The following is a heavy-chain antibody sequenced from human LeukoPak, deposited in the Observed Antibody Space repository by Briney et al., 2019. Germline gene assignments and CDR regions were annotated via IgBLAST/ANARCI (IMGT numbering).Heavy chain of an antibody. Sequence: GGSLRLSCAASGFTFRSYWMHWVRQAPGKGLLWISRINSDGSSISYADSVKGRFTISRDNAKNTLYLQMNSLRAEDTAVYYCNHGSGSYPRYWGQGTLVTVSS. CDR1: GFTFRSYW. D-gene: IGHD3-10*01. CDR2: INSDGSSI. CDR3: NHGSGSYPRY. V-gene: IGHV3-74*01. J-gene: IGHJ4*02.